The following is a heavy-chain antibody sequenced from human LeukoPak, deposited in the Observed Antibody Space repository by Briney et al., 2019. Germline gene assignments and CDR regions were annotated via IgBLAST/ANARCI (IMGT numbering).Heavy chain of an antibody. CDR3: AKVAEIIAVAGHIDY. D-gene: IGHD6-19*01. CDR1: GFTFSRYA. J-gene: IGHJ4*02. CDR2: ISGSGGST. V-gene: IGHV3-23*01. Sequence: PGXSLRLSCAASGFTFSRYAMSWVRQAPGKGLEWVSAISGSGGSTYYADSVKGRFTISRDNSKNTLYLQMNSLRAEDTAVYYCAKVAEIIAVAGHIDYWGQGTLVTXSS.